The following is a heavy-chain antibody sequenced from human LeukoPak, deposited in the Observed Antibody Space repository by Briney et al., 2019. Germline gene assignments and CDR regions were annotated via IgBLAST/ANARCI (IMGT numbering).Heavy chain of an antibody. D-gene: IGHD6-19*01. CDR1: GYIFTDYY. J-gene: IGHJ6*03. CDR2: INPNSGGT. Sequence: ASVKVSCKASGYIFTDYYMHWVRQAPGQELGWMGRINPNSGGTNYAQKFQGRVTMTRDTSISTAYMELSRLRSDDTAVYYCASESQVRQWPPYYYYMDVWGKGTTVTVSS. CDR3: ASESQVRQWPPYYYYMDV. V-gene: IGHV1-2*06.